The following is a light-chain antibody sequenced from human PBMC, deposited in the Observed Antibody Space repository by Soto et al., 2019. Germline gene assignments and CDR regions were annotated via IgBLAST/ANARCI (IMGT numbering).Light chain of an antibody. Sequence: QSVLTQPPPVSGAPGQRVTISCTGSSSNIGAGYDVHWSQQLPGTAPKLLIYGNSNRPAGVPDRFSGSKSGTSASLAITGLQAEEEADYYCQSYNSRLSQNVFGSGTKVTVL. CDR1: SSNIGAGYD. CDR3: QSYNSRLSQNV. CDR2: GNS. J-gene: IGLJ1*01. V-gene: IGLV1-40*01.